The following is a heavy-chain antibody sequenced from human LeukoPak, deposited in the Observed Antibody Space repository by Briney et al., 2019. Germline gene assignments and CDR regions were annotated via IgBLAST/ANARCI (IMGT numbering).Heavy chain of an antibody. D-gene: IGHD2-15*01. CDR3: AKGGPGAFDF. J-gene: IGHJ3*01. Sequence: GGSLRLSCAASGFAFSRNDMFWVRQAPGKGLEWVSSISGSSGATYYADSMRGRFTISRDNSKNTVFLQMNSLRAEDTAIYYCAKGGPGAFDFWGQGTMVTVSS. CDR2: ISGSSGAT. CDR1: GFAFSRND. V-gene: IGHV3-23*01.